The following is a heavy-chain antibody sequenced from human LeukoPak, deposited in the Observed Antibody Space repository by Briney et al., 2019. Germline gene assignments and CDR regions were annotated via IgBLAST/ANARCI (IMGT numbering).Heavy chain of an antibody. CDR2: IIPIFGTA. D-gene: IGHD6-13*01. V-gene: IGHV1-69*13. Sequence: GASVKVSCKASGGTFSSYAISWVRQAPGHGLEWMGGIIPIFGTANYAQKFQGRVTITADESTSTAYMELSSLRSEDTAVYYCARGIAAAGMIYYYGMDVWGQGTTVTVSS. J-gene: IGHJ6*02. CDR3: ARGIAAAGMIYYYGMDV. CDR1: GGTFSSYA.